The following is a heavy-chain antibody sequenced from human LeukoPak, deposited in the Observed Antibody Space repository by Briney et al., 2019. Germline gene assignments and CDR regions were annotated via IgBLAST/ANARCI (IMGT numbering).Heavy chain of an antibody. CDR1: GFTFSTYW. Sequence: GGSLRLSCAASGFTFSTYWMHWVRQAPGKGLVWVSRIKSDGSTNYADSVKGRFTISGDNANNTLSLQMNSLRPEDTGVYYCARAPSEIGGYYPEYFRHWGQGTLVTVSS. CDR2: IKSDGST. J-gene: IGHJ1*01. V-gene: IGHV3-74*01. D-gene: IGHD3-22*01. CDR3: ARAPSEIGGYYPEYFRH.